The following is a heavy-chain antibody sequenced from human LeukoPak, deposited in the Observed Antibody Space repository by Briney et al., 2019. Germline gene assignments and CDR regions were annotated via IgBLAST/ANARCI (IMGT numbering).Heavy chain of an antibody. D-gene: IGHD3-10*01. CDR1: GGTFSSYA. CDR3: TILWFGELSYYYYYGMDV. V-gene: IGHV1-69*04. J-gene: IGHJ6*02. CDR2: IIPILGIA. Sequence: ASVKVSCKASGGTFSSYAISWVRQAPGQGLEWMGRIIPILGIANYAQKFQGRVTITADKSTSTAYMELSSLRSEDTAVYYCTILWFGELSYYYYYGMDVWGQGTTVTVSS.